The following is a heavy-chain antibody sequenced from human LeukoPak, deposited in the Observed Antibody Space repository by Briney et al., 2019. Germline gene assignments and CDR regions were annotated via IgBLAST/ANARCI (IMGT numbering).Heavy chain of an antibody. D-gene: IGHD1-26*01. J-gene: IGHJ4*02. CDR2: IYYTGST. V-gene: IGHV4-59*12. CDR3: ARSWWELLTRFDY. Sequence: SETLSLTCSVSGGSISSYYWSWIRQPPGKGLEWIGYIYYTGSTNYNPSLKSRVTISVDTSKNQFSLKLSSVTAADTAVYYCARSWWELLTRFDYWGQGTLVTVSS. CDR1: GGSISSYY.